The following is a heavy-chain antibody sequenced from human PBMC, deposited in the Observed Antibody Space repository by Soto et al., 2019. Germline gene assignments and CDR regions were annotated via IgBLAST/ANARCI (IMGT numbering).Heavy chain of an antibody. V-gene: IGHV3-30*18. J-gene: IGHJ6*02. CDR1: GFTFSNDG. D-gene: IGHD3-22*01. Sequence: GGSLRLSCAASGFTFSNDGMRWVRRAPRGGLEWGARISYDGRKKYYADSVKSRFTISRDKSKNTLYLQMNSLRAEDTAVYYCAKKDSAYYDSTGYSDGMDVWGQGTTVTVSS. CDR2: ISYDGRKK. CDR3: AKKDSAYYDSTGYSDGMDV.